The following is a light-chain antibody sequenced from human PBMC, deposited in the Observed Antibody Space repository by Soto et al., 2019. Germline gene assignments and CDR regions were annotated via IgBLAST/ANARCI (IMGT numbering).Light chain of an antibody. J-gene: IGKJ2*01. CDR3: QQADSFPYT. CDR1: QGINNW. CDR2: AAS. Sequence: DIQMTQSPSSVSASVGDRVTITCRASQGINNWLAWYQWKPGKAPKLLIYAASSLQSGVPSRFSGSGSETDFTLTISSLQAEDIATYYCQQADSFPYTFGQGTKLEIK. V-gene: IGKV1D-12*01.